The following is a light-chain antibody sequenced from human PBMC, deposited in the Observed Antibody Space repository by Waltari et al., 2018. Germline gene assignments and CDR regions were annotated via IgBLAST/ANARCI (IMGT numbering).Light chain of an antibody. CDR3: QQSYATSIT. Sequence: DIQMTQSPSSLSASVGDRVTITCRASQSINRYLNWYQQKPGKAPRLLIYAASSLRSGVPSRFSGSGSGTDFTLSISSLQPEDFATYYCQQSYATSITFGQGTQLEIK. CDR1: QSINRY. CDR2: AAS. V-gene: IGKV1-39*01. J-gene: IGKJ5*01.